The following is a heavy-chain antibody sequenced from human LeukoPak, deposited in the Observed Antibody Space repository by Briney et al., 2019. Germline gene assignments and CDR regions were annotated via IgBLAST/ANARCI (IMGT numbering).Heavy chain of an antibody. CDR3: ARVDAGSGDVGY. J-gene: IGHJ4*02. CDR2: IWYDGSNK. CDR1: GFTFSSYG. D-gene: IGHD6-19*01. V-gene: IGHV3-33*01. Sequence: PGRSLRLSCAASGFTFSSYGMHWVRQAPGKGLEWVAVIWYDGSNKYYADSVKGRFTISRDNSKNTLYLQMNSLRAEDTAVYYCARVDAGSGDVGYWGQGTLVTVSS.